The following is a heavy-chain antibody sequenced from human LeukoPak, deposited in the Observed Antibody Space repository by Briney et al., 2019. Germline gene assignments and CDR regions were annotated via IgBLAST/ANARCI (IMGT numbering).Heavy chain of an antibody. CDR3: AREMDYYDSGGYYLQWFDP. V-gene: IGHV4-31*03. Sequence: PSQTLSLTCTVSGGSITSGGYYWSWIRPHAGKGLEWIGYIYYSGSTSYNPSLKSRVTISLDTSRNQFSLKLSSVTAADTAVYYCAREMDYYDSGGYYLQWFDPWGQGTLVTVSS. CDR2: IYYSGST. D-gene: IGHD3-22*01. J-gene: IGHJ5*02. CDR1: GGSITSGGYY.